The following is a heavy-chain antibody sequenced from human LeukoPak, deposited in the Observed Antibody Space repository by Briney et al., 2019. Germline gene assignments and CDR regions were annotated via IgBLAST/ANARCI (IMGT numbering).Heavy chain of an antibody. CDR1: GFTFDDYA. Sequence: PGRSLRLSCAASGFTFDDYAMHWVRQAPGKGLEWVSGISWNSGSIGYADSVKGRFTISRDNAKNSLYLQMNSLRAEDTALYYCAKDSSGWLGNDAFDIWGQGTMVTVSS. CDR2: ISWNSGSI. D-gene: IGHD6-19*01. CDR3: AKDSSGWLGNDAFDI. J-gene: IGHJ3*02. V-gene: IGHV3-9*01.